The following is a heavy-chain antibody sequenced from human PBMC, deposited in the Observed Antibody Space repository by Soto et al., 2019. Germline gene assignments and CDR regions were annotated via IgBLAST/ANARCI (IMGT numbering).Heavy chain of an antibody. V-gene: IGHV5-51*01. CDR2: IYPGDSDT. CDR1: GYSFPTYW. D-gene: IGHD3-3*01. CDR3: ARLRMGSGLHYFDY. J-gene: IGHJ4*02. Sequence: GESLKISCKGFGYSFPTYWIGWVRQMPGKGLEWMGIIYPGDSDTRYSPPFQGQVTFSADKPISTAYLQWSSLKASDTAIYYCARLRMGSGLHYFDYWGQGTLVTVSS.